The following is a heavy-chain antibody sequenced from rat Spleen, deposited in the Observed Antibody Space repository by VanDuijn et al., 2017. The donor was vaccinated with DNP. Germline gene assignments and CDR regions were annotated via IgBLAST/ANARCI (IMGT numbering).Heavy chain of an antibody. J-gene: IGHJ2*01. CDR1: GYSSTNNY. V-gene: IGHV3-1*01. CDR2: LSYSGST. Sequence: EVQLQESGPGLVKPSQSLSLTCSVTGYSSTNNYWGWIRKFPGNKMEWIGHLSYSGSTSYHPSLKGRISISRDTSKNQFFLQLNSVTSEDTATYYCARTSTEGYYWGQGVMVTVSS. D-gene: IGHD1-11*01. CDR3: ARTSTEGYY.